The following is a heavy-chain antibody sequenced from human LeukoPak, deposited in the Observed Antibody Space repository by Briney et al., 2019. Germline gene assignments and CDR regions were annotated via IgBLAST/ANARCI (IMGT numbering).Heavy chain of an antibody. CDR1: GFDFHNYV. Sequence: PGGSLRLSCAASGFDFHNYVIHWVRQAPGKGLEWVAVISYAVNIKYYADSVKGRFTISRDSSSKTVFLQMNSLSTEDTAVYYCVREGYYESGSSPTFYFDYWGQGTLVTVSS. CDR3: VREGYYESGSSPTFYFDY. J-gene: IGHJ4*02. CDR2: ISYAVNIK. V-gene: IGHV3-30-3*01. D-gene: IGHD3-10*01.